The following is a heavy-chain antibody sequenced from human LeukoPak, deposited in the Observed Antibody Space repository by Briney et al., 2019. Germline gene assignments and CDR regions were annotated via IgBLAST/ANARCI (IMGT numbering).Heavy chain of an antibody. D-gene: IGHD3-10*01. Sequence: PGGSLRLSCAASGFTFSSYAMSWVRQAPGKGLEWVGRIKSKTDGGTTDYTAPVKGRFTISRDDSKNTLYLQMNSLKTEDTAVYYCTTYYYGRYYFDSWGQGTLVTVSS. CDR3: TTYYYGRYYFDS. J-gene: IGHJ4*02. CDR1: GFTFSSYA. V-gene: IGHV3-15*01. CDR2: IKSKTDGGTT.